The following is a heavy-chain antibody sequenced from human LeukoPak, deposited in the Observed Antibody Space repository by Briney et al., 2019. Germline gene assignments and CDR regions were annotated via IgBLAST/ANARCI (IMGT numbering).Heavy chain of an antibody. D-gene: IGHD3-10*01. J-gene: IGHJ5*02. Sequence: PGGSLRLSCAASGFTVSSNYMSWVRQAPGKGLEWIGEINHSGSTNYNPSLKSRVTISVDTSKNQFSLKLSSVTAADTAVYYCARHSTMVRGVPFDPWGRGTLVTVSS. CDR1: GFTVSSNY. CDR2: INHSGST. V-gene: IGHV4-34*01. CDR3: ARHSTMVRGVPFDP.